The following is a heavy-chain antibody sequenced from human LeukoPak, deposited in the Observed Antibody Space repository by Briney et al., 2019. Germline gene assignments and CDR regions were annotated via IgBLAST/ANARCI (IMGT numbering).Heavy chain of an antibody. CDR3: ARIIPRITGTTLGYYFDY. V-gene: IGHV4-34*01. Sequence: SETLSLTCAVYGGSFSGYYWSWIRQPPGKGLEWIGEINHSGSTNYNPSLKSRVTISVDTSKNQLSLKLSSVTAADTAVYYCARIIPRITGTTLGYYFDYWGQGTLVTVSS. J-gene: IGHJ4*02. D-gene: IGHD1-7*01. CDR2: INHSGST. CDR1: GGSFSGYY.